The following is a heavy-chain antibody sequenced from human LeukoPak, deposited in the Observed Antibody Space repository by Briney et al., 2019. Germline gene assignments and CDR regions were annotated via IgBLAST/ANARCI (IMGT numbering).Heavy chain of an antibody. CDR3: AKDLVYLGYCSSTSCYAYAIDI. Sequence: PGGSLRLSCAASGFTFSSYGMHWVRQAPGKGLEWVAVLSYDGSNKYYADSVKGRFTISRDNSKNTLYLQMNSLRAEDTAVYYCAKDLVYLGYCSSTSCYAYAIDIWGQGTMVTVSS. V-gene: IGHV3-30*18. CDR1: GFTFSSYG. J-gene: IGHJ3*02. D-gene: IGHD2-2*01. CDR2: LSYDGSNK.